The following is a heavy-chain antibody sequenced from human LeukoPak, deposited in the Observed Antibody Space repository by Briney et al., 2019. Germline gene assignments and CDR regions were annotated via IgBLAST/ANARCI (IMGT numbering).Heavy chain of an antibody. V-gene: IGHV4-34*01. CDR2: INHSGST. J-gene: IGHJ6*02. CDR1: GGSFSGYY. CDR3: ARDYRHSNADYYYYGMDV. D-gene: IGHD4-11*01. Sequence: SETLSLTCAVYGGSFSGYYWSWIRQPPGKGLEWIGEINHSGSTNYNPSLKSRVTISVDTSKNQFSLKLSSVTAADTAVYYRARDYRHSNADYYYYGMDVWGQGTTVTVSS.